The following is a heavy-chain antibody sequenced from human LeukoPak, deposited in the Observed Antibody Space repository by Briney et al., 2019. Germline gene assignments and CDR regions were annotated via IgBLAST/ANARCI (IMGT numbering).Heavy chain of an antibody. V-gene: IGHV3-21*01. J-gene: IGHJ4*02. CDR1: GFTFSSYS. CDR3: ARDLTMVRGVSSYFDY. CDR2: ISSSSSYI. Sequence: GSLKLSCAASGFTFSSYSMNWVRQAPGKGLEWVSSISSSSSYIYYADSVKGRFTISRDNAKNSLYLQMNSLRAEDTAVYYCARDLTMVRGVSSYFDYWGQGTLVTVSS. D-gene: IGHD3-10*01.